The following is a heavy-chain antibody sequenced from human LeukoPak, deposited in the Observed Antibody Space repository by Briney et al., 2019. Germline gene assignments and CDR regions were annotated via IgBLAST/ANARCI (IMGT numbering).Heavy chain of an antibody. CDR1: GYTFTSYG. Sequence: ASVKVSCKASGYTFTSYGINWVRQAPRQGLEWKGLISTCNGNTNYAQKLQGRVTMATDASTSTAYMELRSLRSDDTAVYYCARDPFGYYYDSSGPPGYWGQGTLVTVSS. D-gene: IGHD3-22*01. CDR3: ARDPFGYYYDSSGPPGY. J-gene: IGHJ4*02. CDR2: ISTCNGNT. V-gene: IGHV1-18*01.